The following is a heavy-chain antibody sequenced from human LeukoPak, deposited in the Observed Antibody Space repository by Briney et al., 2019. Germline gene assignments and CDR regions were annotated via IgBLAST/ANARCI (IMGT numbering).Heavy chain of an antibody. D-gene: IGHD6-19*01. V-gene: IGHV1-8*01. Sequence: ASVKVSCKASGYTFTSYDINWVRQATGQGLEWMGWMNPSSGNTGYAQKFQGRVTMTRNTSISTAYMELSSLRSEDTAVYYCARVKGIAVAALGYWGQGTLVTVSS. CDR2: MNPSSGNT. CDR1: GYTFTSYD. CDR3: ARVKGIAVAALGY. J-gene: IGHJ4*02.